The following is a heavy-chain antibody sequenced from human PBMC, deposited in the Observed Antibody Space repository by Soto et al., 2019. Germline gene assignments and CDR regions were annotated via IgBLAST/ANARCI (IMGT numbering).Heavy chain of an antibody. CDR3: ARDGLLNFGGVLKTHYLDV. J-gene: IGHJ6*03. V-gene: IGHV3-21*01. Sequence: QLVETGGGLVKPGGSLRLSCSTSGFPFSSYQMNWVRQAPGKGLQWVSAISSTGRYIYYADSVKGRFTISRDNANPSVYLQMDSLRADDTAVYYCARDGLLNFGGVLKTHYLDVWGKGTTVGVS. D-gene: IGHD3-10*01. CDR1: GFPFSSYQ. CDR2: ISSTGRYI.